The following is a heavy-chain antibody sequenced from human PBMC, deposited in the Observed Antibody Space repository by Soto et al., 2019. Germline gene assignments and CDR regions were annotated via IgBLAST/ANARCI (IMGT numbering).Heavy chain of an antibody. D-gene: IGHD4-4*01. CDR2: IYYSGST. J-gene: IGHJ4*01. Sequence: TLSLTCTVSGGSISSYYWSWIRQPPGKGLDWIGYIYYSGSTNYNPSLKSRVTISVDTSKNQFSLRLSSVTAADTAVYYCARSHDYSNQFYFGYWGHGTLVTVSS. V-gene: IGHV4-59*01. CDR1: GGSISSYY. CDR3: ARSHDYSNQFYFGY.